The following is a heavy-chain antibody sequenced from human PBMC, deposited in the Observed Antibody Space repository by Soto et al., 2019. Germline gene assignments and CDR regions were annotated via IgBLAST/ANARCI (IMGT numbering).Heavy chain of an antibody. J-gene: IGHJ4*02. V-gene: IGHV4-59*01. Sequence: SETLSLTCTVSGGSISTYYWTWIRQPPGKGLEWIGYIDYSGSTNYNPSLKSRVTISVDTSKNQFSLKLSSVTAADTAVYYCAREEWFGEFGYFDYWGQGTLVTVSS. CDR3: AREEWFGEFGYFDY. CDR1: GGSISTYY. D-gene: IGHD3-10*01. CDR2: IDYSGST.